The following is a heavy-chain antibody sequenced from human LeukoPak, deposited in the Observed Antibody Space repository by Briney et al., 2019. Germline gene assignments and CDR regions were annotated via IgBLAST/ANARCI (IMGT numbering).Heavy chain of an antibody. J-gene: IGHJ2*01. D-gene: IGHD3-22*01. CDR1: GGSIFSCY. CDR3: ARRAYYDSSGYYPTSGYFDL. CDR2: IYSNGIT. V-gene: IGHV4-4*08. Sequence: YPSKTLSLTCTLSGGSIFSCYWNWIRQPPGKGLEWIGYIYSNGITNYSPSLRSRGTISIATSKNQFSLRLRSVTAADTAIYYCARRAYYDSSGYYPTSGYFDLWGRGTLVTVSS.